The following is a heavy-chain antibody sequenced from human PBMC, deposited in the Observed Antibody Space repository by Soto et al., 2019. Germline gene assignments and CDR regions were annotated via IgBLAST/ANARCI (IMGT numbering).Heavy chain of an antibody. D-gene: IGHD3-10*01. Sequence: EVQLLESGGALVQPGGSLTLSCTSSGFTFGSYAMGWVRQTPGKGLEWVSSISSGSSGTHYGDSVKGRFTISRDNSKNTLSLQMNSLRAGDTGVYFCAKASSGSALGDYYFDYWGQGTLVTVSS. CDR2: ISSGSSGT. CDR3: AKASSGSALGDYYFDY. V-gene: IGHV3-23*01. CDR1: GFTFGSYA. J-gene: IGHJ4*02.